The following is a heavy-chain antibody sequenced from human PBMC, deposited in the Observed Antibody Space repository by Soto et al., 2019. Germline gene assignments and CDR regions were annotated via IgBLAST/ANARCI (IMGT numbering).Heavy chain of an antibody. J-gene: IGHJ4*02. V-gene: IGHV3-33*01. CDR2: IWYDGSNK. CDR1: GFTFSSYG. D-gene: IGHD6-13*01. Sequence: QVQLVESGGGVVQPGRSLRLSCAASGFTFSSYGMHWVRQAPGKGLEWVAVIWYDGSNKYYADSVKGRFTISRDNSKNTLYLQMDCLRAEETGVDYCARWGIAAGDYWGQGTLVTVSS. CDR3: ARWGIAAGDY.